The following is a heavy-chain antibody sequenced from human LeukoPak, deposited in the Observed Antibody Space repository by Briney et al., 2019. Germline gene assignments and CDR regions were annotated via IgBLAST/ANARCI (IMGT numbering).Heavy chain of an antibody. CDR3: ARSARLMKGVVEVTALDD. CDR2: LSSSGSAF. V-gene: IGHV3-48*03. D-gene: IGHD3-3*01. Sequence: GRSLRLSCEDSGFTFRSYEMNWVRQAPGKGLEWIAYLSSSGSAFSYADSVKGRFTIARGNAKNSVYLEMNSLRADDTAVYYCARSARLMKGVVEVTALDDWGQGTLVTVSS. CDR1: GFTFRSYE. J-gene: IGHJ4*02.